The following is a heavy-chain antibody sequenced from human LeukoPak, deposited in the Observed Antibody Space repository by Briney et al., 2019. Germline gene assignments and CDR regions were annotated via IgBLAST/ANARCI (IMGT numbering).Heavy chain of an antibody. V-gene: IGHV1-69*13. CDR3: ARAAAAGDETLDY. CDR2: IIPIFGTA. CDR1: GGTFSSYA. J-gene: IGHJ4*02. D-gene: IGHD6-13*01. Sequence: SVKVSCKASGGTFSSYAISWVRQAPGQGLEWMGGIIPIFGTANYAQKFQGRVTITADESTSTAYMELSSLRSEDTAVYYCARAAAAGDETLDYWGQGTLSPSPQ.